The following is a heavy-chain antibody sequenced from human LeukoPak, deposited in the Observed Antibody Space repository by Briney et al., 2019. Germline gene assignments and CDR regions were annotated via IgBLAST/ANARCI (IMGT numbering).Heavy chain of an antibody. CDR1: GDSLRNYY. V-gene: IGHV4-59*01. Sequence: SETLSLTCSVSGDSLRNYYWSWIRQAPGKGLQWIGYIYYSGSTYYNPSLESRVSISVDASKNQFSLKLSSVTAADTAVYYCTRADSSGSPVPAEYFQHWGQGTLVTVSS. J-gene: IGHJ1*01. D-gene: IGHD3-22*01. CDR3: TRADSSGSPVPAEYFQH. CDR2: IYYSGST.